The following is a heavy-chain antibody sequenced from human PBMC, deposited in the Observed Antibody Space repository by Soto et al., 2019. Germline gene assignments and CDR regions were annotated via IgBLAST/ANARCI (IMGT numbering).Heavy chain of an antibody. Sequence: QVQLVESGGGVVRPGTSLRLSCAATGFSFSAHGMHWVRQAPGKGLEWMAVINDGSEEGYTDSVRGRSTISRDTARNILYLQIDNLRADSSALYYSATDDLFVDNGLDHWGQGTLVTVSS. CDR2: INDGSEE. D-gene: IGHD1-1*01. V-gene: IGHV3-33*01. J-gene: IGHJ4*02. CDR3: ATDDLFVDNGLDH. CDR1: GFSFSAHG.